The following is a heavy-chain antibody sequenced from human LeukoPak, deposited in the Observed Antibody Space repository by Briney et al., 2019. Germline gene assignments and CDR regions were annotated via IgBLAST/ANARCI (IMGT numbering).Heavy chain of an antibody. CDR1: GFAFSSSW. Sequence: PGGSLRLSCVASGFAFSSSWMSWVRQAPGKGLEWLANIRTDGSEKFYVDSVKGRFTISRDNAKNSLYLQMNSLRAEDTALYYCATASRGGDSIYWGQGTLVTVSS. CDR3: ATASRGGDSIY. V-gene: IGHV3-7*05. J-gene: IGHJ4*02. CDR2: IRTDGSEK. D-gene: IGHD2-21*02.